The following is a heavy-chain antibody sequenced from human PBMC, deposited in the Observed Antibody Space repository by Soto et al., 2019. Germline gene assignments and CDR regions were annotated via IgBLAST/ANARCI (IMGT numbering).Heavy chain of an antibody. D-gene: IGHD2-2*01. CDR3: ARVSYSTIDY. Sequence: EVQLVETGGGLIQRGGTLRLSCAVSGLTVTSNSIIWVRQAPGTGLEGVSIIYSDGSTFYADSVKGRFTISRDTSKNTVFLQMSSLRDEDTAVYYCARVSYSTIDYWGQGTQVTVFS. J-gene: IGHJ4*02. V-gene: IGHV3-53*02. CDR1: GLTVTSNS. CDR2: IYSDGST.